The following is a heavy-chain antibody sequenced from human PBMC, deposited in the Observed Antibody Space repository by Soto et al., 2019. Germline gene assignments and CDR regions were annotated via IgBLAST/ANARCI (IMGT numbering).Heavy chain of an antibody. D-gene: IGHD2-21*02. J-gene: IGHJ6*04. CDR1: AFSLSTGGVG. CDR3: IQSRCGGDCLQSYASYYYYGMDV. Sequence: QITLKESGPTLVKPTQTLTLTCTFSAFSLSTGGVGVGWIRQPPGKALEWLALLYWDDDKRYSPSLRSRLTITKDSSKHQVVLTMTNMDPVDTATYYCIQSRCGGDCLQSYASYYYYGMDVWGEGTTVTVSS. V-gene: IGHV2-5*02. CDR2: LYWDDDK.